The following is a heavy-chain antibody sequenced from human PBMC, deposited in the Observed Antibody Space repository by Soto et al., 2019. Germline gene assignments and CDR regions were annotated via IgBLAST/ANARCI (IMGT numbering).Heavy chain of an antibody. V-gene: IGHV4-34*01. CDR3: ASARYCPNSNCPGYSQH. CDR2: INHSGTT. CDR1: GGSFSGYY. Sequence: SETLSLPCAVYGGSFSGYYWSWVRQPPGKGVEGVGGINHSGTTNSNPPLKSRVTISVDTSKTRFSLKLSSVPAAATAVFYCASARYCPNSNCPGYSQHGGGGTLVTVSS. D-gene: IGHD2-8*01. J-gene: IGHJ1*01.